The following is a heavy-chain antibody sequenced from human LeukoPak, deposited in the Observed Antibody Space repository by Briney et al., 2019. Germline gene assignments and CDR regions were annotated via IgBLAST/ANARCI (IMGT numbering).Heavy chain of an antibody. CDR2: TYYRSKWYN. V-gene: IGHV6-1*01. CDR1: GDSFSSNSAA. Sequence: SPTLSLTFAISGDSFSSNSAAWNWIRQSPSRGLEWLGSTYYRSKWYNDYAVSVKSRITINPDTSKNQFSLQLNSVTPEDTAVYYCARAGGSGSYPDAFDIWGQGTMVTVSS. CDR3: ARAGGSGSYPDAFDI. D-gene: IGHD3-10*01. J-gene: IGHJ3*02.